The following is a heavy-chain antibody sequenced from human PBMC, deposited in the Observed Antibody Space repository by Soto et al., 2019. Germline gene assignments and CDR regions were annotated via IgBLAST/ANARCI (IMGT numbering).Heavy chain of an antibody. J-gene: IGHJ6*02. CDR1: GGSISSGGYY. Sequence: SETLSLTCTVSGGSISSGGYYWSWIRQHPGKGLEWIGYIYYSGSTYYNPSLKTRVTISVDTSKNQFSLKLSSVSAADTAVYYCARVKNTREEYYYASSGYDGMDVWGQGTTVTVSS. D-gene: IGHD3-22*01. V-gene: IGHV4-31*03. CDR2: IYYSGST. CDR3: ARVKNTREEYYYASSGYDGMDV.